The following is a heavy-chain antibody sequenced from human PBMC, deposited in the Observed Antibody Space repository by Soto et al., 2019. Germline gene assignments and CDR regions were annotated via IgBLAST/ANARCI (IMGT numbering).Heavy chain of an antibody. CDR3: AREGLVLVPTTVSSDYSYYAMDV. Sequence: QVQLVQSGAEVKKPGSSVKVSCKASGDTFSTYTITWMRPAPGQGLEWMGGIIPRSATSKYAQKFQGRVTITADESTSTVYMELRTLRPEDTAVYYCAREGLVLVPTTVSSDYSYYAMDVWGQGTTVTVSS. V-gene: IGHV1-69*12. D-gene: IGHD4-17*01. CDR1: GDTFSTYT. CDR2: IIPRSATS. J-gene: IGHJ6*02.